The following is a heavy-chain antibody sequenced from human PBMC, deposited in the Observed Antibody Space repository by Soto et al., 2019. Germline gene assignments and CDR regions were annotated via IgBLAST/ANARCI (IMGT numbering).Heavy chain of an antibody. J-gene: IGHJ6*02. CDR2: IIPILGTA. CDR3: AWSITGTTEQVYYYYGMDV. Sequence: QVQLVQSGAEVKKPGSSVKVSCKASGGTFSSYAISWVRQAPGQGLEWMGGIIPILGTANYPQKFQGRVTIAADESTSTAYMELSSLRSEDTAVYYCAWSITGTTEQVYYYYGMDVRGQGTTVTVSS. D-gene: IGHD1-7*01. V-gene: IGHV1-69*01. CDR1: GGTFSSYA.